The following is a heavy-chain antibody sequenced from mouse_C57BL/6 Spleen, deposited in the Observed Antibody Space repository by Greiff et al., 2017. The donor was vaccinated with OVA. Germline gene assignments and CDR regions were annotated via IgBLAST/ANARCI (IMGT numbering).Heavy chain of an antibody. CDR1: GYTFTSYW. J-gene: IGHJ2*01. CDR3: ERVFSGTGGGFDY. Sequence: QVQLQQSGAELVKPGASVKLSCKASGYTFTSYWMQWVKQRPGQGLEWIGEIDPSDSYTNYNQKFKGKATLTVDTSSSTAYMQLSSLTSEDSAVYYCERVFSGTGGGFDYWGQGTTLTVSS. CDR2: IDPSDSYT. V-gene: IGHV1-50*01. D-gene: IGHD4-1*01.